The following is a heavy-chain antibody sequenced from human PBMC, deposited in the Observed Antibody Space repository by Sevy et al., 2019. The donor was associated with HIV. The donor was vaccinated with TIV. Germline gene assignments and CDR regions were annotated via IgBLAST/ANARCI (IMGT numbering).Heavy chain of an antibody. D-gene: IGHD3-22*01. V-gene: IGHV3-23*01. CDR3: AKDVVGGYYDSSGYSDH. Sequence: GGSLRLSCAASGFTFTEFVMSWVRQAPGKGLEWVSTINSGGGSTYYADSVKGRFNISRDNSQNTLDLQMNSLRAEDTAVYYCAKDVVGGYYDSSGYSDHWGQGTLVTVSS. CDR2: INSGGGST. CDR1: GFTFTEFV. J-gene: IGHJ4*02.